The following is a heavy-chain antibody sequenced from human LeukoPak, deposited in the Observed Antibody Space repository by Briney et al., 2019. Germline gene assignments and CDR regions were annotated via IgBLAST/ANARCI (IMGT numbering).Heavy chain of an antibody. CDR3: AKGGYSNGRYYYYYMDV. Sequence: GGSLRLSCAASGVTFSSYAMTWVRQAPGKGLEWVSSFSFNGESTYYAYSAKGRFTISRDNSKNTLYLQMNSLRAEDTAVYYCAKGGYSNGRYYYYYMDVWGEGTTVTVPS. J-gene: IGHJ6*03. D-gene: IGHD5-18*01. V-gene: IGHV3-23*01. CDR1: GVTFSSYA. CDR2: FSFNGEST.